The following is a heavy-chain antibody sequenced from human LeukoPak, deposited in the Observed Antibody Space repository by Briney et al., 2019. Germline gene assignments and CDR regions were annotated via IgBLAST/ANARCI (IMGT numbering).Heavy chain of an antibody. D-gene: IGHD3-10*01. J-gene: IGHJ6*03. Sequence: SETLSLTCTVSGGSISSHYWSWIRQPPGKGLEWIGYIYYSGSTNYNPSLKSRVTISVDTSKNQLSLKLSSVTAADTAVYYCARAVWFGGIFNYYYMDVWGQGTLVTVSS. CDR2: IYYSGST. CDR3: ARAVWFGGIFNYYYMDV. CDR1: GGSISSHY. V-gene: IGHV4-59*11.